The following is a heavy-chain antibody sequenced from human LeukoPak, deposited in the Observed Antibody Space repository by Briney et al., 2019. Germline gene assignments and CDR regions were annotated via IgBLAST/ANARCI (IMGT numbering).Heavy chain of an antibody. CDR1: GYSISTDYY. V-gene: IGHV4-38-2*02. CDR3: ARAGRLAFKVDY. Sequence: PSETLSLTCTVSGYSISTDYYWTWIRQPPGKGLEWIGTMYHSGSTYYNPSLKSRVTISSDTSKNQFSLKLSSVTAADTAVYYCARAGRLAFKVDYWGQGTLVTVSS. D-gene: IGHD1-26*01. J-gene: IGHJ4*02. CDR2: MYHSGST.